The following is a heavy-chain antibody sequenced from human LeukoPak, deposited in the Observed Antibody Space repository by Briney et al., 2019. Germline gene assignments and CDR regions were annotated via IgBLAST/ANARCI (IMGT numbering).Heavy chain of an antibody. D-gene: IGHD4-17*01. CDR3: GSATTTDYYFGMDV. J-gene: IGHJ6*04. CDR1: GFTLSINY. Sequence: GGSLRLSCAASGFTLSINYMSCVRHAPGKGLEWGSDIYSGGSTYYADSVTGRFTISRDNSKYTLYLQMNSLRAEDTAVYYCGSATTTDYYFGMDVWGKGATVTVS. V-gene: IGHV3-53*01. CDR2: IYSGGST.